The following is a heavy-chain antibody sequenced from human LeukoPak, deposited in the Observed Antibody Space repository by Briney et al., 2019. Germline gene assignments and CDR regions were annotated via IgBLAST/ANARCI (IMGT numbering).Heavy chain of an antibody. D-gene: IGHD3-3*02. J-gene: IGHJ4*02. CDR1: GGSISSFF. CDR3: ARIGPILGAAWVDY. V-gene: IGHV4-59*12. Sequence: SETLSLICTVSGGSISSFFWSWIRQPPGKGLEWIGYIFYAGSTYYNPSLKSRVTMSVDTSKNQFSLRLSSVTAVDTAVYYCARIGPILGAAWVDYWGQGTLVSVSS. CDR2: IFYAGST.